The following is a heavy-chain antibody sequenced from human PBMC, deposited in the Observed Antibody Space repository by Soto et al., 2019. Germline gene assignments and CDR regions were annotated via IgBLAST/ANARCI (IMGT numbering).Heavy chain of an antibody. CDR1: GDSISTDY. J-gene: IGHJ5*02. D-gene: IGHD3-9*01. CDR3: ARARYYDILTGYRGFDP. V-gene: IGHV4-59*01. Sequence: SETLSLTCTVSGDSISTDYWSWIRQSPGKGLEWIGFIYYGGSTNYNPSLKSRVTISVDTSKNQFSLKLSSVTAADTAVYYCARARYYDILTGYRGFDPWGQGTLVTVSS. CDR2: IYYGGST.